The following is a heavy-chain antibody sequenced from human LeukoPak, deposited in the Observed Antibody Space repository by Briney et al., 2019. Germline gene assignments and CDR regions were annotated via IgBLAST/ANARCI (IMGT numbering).Heavy chain of an antibody. CDR1: GFTSSSYW. CDR2: IKQDGSEK. CDR3: ARGQLYYDSSGFDY. Sequence: GGSLRLSCAASGFTSSSYWMSWVRQAPGKGLEWVANIKQDGSEKYYVDSVKGRFTIPRDNAKNSLYLQMNSLRAEDTAVYYCARGQLYYDSSGFDYWGQGTLVTVSS. D-gene: IGHD3-22*01. V-gene: IGHV3-7*04. J-gene: IGHJ4*02.